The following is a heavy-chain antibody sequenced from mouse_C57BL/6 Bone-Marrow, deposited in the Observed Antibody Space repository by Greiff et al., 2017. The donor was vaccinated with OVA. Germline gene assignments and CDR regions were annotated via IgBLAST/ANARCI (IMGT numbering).Heavy chain of an antibody. CDR3: ARSTVVDVDY. J-gene: IGHJ2*01. CDR1: GYTFTSYW. Sequence: QVQLQQPGAELVKPGASVKLSCKASGYTFTSYWMQWVKQRPGQGLEWIGEIDLSDSYTNYNQKFKGKATLTVDTATSTAYMQLSSLTSEDSAVYYCARSTVVDVDYWGQGTTLTVTS. V-gene: IGHV1-50*01. D-gene: IGHD1-1*01. CDR2: IDLSDSYT.